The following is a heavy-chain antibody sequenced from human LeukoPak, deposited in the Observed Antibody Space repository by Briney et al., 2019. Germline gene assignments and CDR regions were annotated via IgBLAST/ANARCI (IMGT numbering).Heavy chain of an antibody. CDR3: AKCWRVISGNWYLSFDS. Sequence: GGSLRLSCAASGFTFSSYAMNWVRQNPGKGLEWVSSISDSGDETYYADSVRGRFTISRDNSKNTLYLQMKSLGGDDTALYYCAKCWRVISGNWYLSFDSWGQGTLVTVSS. V-gene: IGHV3-23*01. D-gene: IGHD6-13*01. J-gene: IGHJ4*02. CDR2: ISDSGDET. CDR1: GFTFSSYA.